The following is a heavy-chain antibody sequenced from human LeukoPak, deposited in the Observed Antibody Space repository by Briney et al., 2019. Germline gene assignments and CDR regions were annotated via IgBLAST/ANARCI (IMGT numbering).Heavy chain of an antibody. CDR2: ISATGNYI. J-gene: IGHJ4*02. CDR3: ARDRSGYTFDD. D-gene: IGHD5-18*01. V-gene: IGHV3-21*01. CDR1: GFIFSSYS. Sequence: GGSLRVSCAASGFIFSSYSMNWVRQAPGKGLEWVSSISATGNYIYYADSVKGRFTISRDNAKNSLYLQMNSLRAEDTAVYYCARDRSGYTFDDWGQGTLVTVSS.